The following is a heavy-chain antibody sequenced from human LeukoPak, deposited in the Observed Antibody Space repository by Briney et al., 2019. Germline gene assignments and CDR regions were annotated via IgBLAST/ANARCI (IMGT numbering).Heavy chain of an antibody. J-gene: IGHJ4*02. D-gene: IGHD5-24*01. CDR3: ARDLRDGYNFNNY. V-gene: IGHV3-9*01. Sequence: GGSLRLSCAASGFTFDDYAMHWVRQAPGKGLEWVSGISWNSGGIGYADSVKGRFTISRDNAKNSLYLQMNSLRAEDTAVYYCARDLRDGYNFNNYWGQGTLVTVSS. CDR2: ISWNSGGI. CDR1: GFTFDDYA.